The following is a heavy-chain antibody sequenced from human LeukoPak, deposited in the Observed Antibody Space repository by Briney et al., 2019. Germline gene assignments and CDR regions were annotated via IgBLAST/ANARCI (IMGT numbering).Heavy chain of an antibody. Sequence: PGGSLRLSCAVSGVRFSSQWMSWVRQAPGTGLEWVATINSDGSAKYHVDSVKGRFTISRDNANNLVYLQMSILRAEDTAVYYCADLGTSDCGQGTLVTVSS. D-gene: IGHD1-7*01. V-gene: IGHV3-7*01. CDR3: ADLGTSD. CDR2: INSDGSAK. J-gene: IGHJ4*02. CDR1: GVRFSSQW.